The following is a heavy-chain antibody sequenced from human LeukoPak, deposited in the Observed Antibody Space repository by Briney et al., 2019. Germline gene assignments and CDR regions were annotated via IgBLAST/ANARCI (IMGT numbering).Heavy chain of an antibody. D-gene: IGHD6-13*01. CDR1: GGSISSSNW. Sequence: SETLSLTCAVSGGSISSSNWWSWVRPPPGKGLEWIGEIYHSGSTNYNPSLKSRVTISVDKSKNQFSLKLSSVTAADTAVYYCARLPIIAAAGRSYFDYWGQGTLVTVSS. CDR3: ARLPIIAAAGRSYFDY. J-gene: IGHJ4*02. V-gene: IGHV4-4*02. CDR2: IYHSGST.